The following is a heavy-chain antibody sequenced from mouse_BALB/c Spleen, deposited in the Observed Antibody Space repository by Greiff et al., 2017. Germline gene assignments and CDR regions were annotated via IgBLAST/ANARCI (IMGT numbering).Heavy chain of an antibody. CDR1: GFNIKDTY. CDR2: IDPANGNT. D-gene: IGHD2-1*01. J-gene: IGHJ1*01. CDR3: ARYGNYEYFDV. V-gene: IGHV14-3*02. Sequence: EVMLVESGAELVKPGASVKLSCTASGFNIKDTYMHWVKQRPEQGLEWIGRIDPANGNTKYDPKFQGKATITADTSSNTAYLQLSSLTSEDTAVYYCARYGNYEYFDVWGAGTTVTVSS.